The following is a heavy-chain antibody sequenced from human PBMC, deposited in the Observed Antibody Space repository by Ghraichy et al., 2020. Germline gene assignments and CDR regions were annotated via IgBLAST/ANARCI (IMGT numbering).Heavy chain of an antibody. J-gene: IGHJ4*02. CDR2: INQDGSER. D-gene: IGHD1-26*01. Sequence: GGSLRLSCVASGFILSSYWMSWVRQVPGKGLQWVANINQDGSERYYVEPVKGRFTISRDNAKNSVYLQMNSLTVDDTAVYFCARSHVTLISGRSDFWGQGTRVTVSS. V-gene: IGHV3-7*03. CDR3: ARSHVTLISGRSDF. CDR1: GFILSSYW.